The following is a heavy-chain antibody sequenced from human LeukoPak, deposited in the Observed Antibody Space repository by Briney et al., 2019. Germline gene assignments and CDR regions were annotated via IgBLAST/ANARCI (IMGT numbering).Heavy chain of an antibody. V-gene: IGHV4-39*01. D-gene: IGHD6-19*01. J-gene: IGHJ4*02. CDR3: ARRYGSGWYSRSYYFDY. CDR2: IYYSGST. CDR1: GGSISSSSYY. Sequence: PSETLSLTCTVSGGSISSSSYYWGWIRQPPGKGLEWIGSIYYSGSTYYNPSLKSRVTISVDTSKNQFSLKLSSVTAADTAVYYCARRYGSGWYSRSYYFDYWGQGTLVTVSS.